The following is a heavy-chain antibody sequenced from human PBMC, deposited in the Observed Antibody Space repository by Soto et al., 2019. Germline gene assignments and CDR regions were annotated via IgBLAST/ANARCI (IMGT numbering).Heavy chain of an antibody. CDR2: IFSGGGT. J-gene: IGHJ4*02. CDR3: AGGPWLLDF. D-gene: IGHD2-15*01. Sequence: PGGSLRLSCAVSGFTVSANYMSWVRQAPGKGLECVSVIFSGGGTCYADSVKGRFTISRDNSKNTLFLQMNGLRAEDTAVYFCAGGPWLLDFWGQGTLVTVSS. V-gene: IGHV3-53*01. CDR1: GFTVSANY.